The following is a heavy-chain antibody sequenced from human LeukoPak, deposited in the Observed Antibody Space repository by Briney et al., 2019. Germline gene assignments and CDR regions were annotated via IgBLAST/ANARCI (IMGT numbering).Heavy chain of an antibody. D-gene: IGHD2-15*01. V-gene: IGHV4-59*01. J-gene: IGHJ5*02. CDR3: ARGEVALNWFDP. Sequence: PSETLSLTCTVSGGSLSSYYWTWIRQPPGKGLEWIAYIYYSGSTNYNPSLTSRVTISVDKSKNQFSLKLRSVTAADTAVYYCARGEVALNWFDPWGQGTLVTVSS. CDR2: IYYSGST. CDR1: GGSLSSYY.